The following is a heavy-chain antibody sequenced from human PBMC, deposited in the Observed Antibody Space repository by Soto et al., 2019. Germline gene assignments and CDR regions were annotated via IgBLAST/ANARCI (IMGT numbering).Heavy chain of an antibody. J-gene: IGHJ4*02. D-gene: IGHD6-25*01. CDR1: GGSISSGGYY. CDR3: ARSPARSGYFDY. V-gene: IGHV4-31*03. Sequence: SETLSLTCTVSGGSISSGGYYWSWIRQHPGKGLEWIGYIYYSGSTYYNPSLKSRVTISVDTSKNQFSLKLSSVTAADTAVYYCARSPARSGYFDYWGQGTLVTVSS. CDR2: IYYSGST.